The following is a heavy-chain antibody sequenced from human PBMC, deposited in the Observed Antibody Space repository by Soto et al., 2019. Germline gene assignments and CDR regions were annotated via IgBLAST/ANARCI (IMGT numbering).Heavy chain of an antibody. CDR3: ARQEQLVRNYYYYYGMDV. CDR1: GYSFSSNW. J-gene: IGHJ6*02. D-gene: IGHD6-6*01. V-gene: IGHV5-51*01. CDR2: IYPGDSDT. Sequence: PGESLKISCKGSGYSFSSNWIGWVRQMPGKGLEWMGIIYPGDSDTRYSPSFQGQVTISADKSISTAYLQWSSLKASDTAMYYCARQEQLVRNYYYYYGMDVWGQGTTVTVSS.